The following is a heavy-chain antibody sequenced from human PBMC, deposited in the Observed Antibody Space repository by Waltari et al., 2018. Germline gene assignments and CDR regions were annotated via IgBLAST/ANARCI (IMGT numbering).Heavy chain of an antibody. CDR2: INHSGSN. Sequence: QVQLQQWVAGLLKPSETLSLTCAVYGGSFSGYYWSWIRQPPGKGLEWIGEINHSGSNNYNPSLKSRVTIAVDTSKNQFSLKLSSVTATDTAVYYCARGATYYYDSSGYYRLAGFDYWGQGTLVTVSS. CDR1: GGSFSGYY. D-gene: IGHD3-22*01. J-gene: IGHJ4*02. V-gene: IGHV4-34*01. CDR3: ARGATYYYDSSGYYRLAGFDY.